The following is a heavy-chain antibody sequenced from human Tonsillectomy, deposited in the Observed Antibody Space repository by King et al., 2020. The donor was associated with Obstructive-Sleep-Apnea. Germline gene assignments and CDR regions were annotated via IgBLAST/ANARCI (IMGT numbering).Heavy chain of an antibody. CDR1: GFTFSSYS. V-gene: IGHV3-48*04. CDR3: AREPGATSDY. J-gene: IGHJ4*02. D-gene: IGHD1-26*01. CDR2: ISSSSSTI. Sequence: VQLVESGGGLVQPGGSLRLSCAASGFTFSSYSMNWVRQAPGKGLEWGSYISSSSSTIYYTDSVKGRFTISRDNAKNSLYLQMNSLRAEDTAVYYCAREPGATSDYWGQGTLVTVSS.